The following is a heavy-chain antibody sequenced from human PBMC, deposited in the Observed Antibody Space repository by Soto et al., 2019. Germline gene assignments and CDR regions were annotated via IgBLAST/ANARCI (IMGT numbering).Heavy chain of an antibody. D-gene: IGHD1-7*01. CDR1: GGSISSGCYY. CDR2: IYYSGST. J-gene: IGHJ6*02. CDR3: ARGTWDYGMDV. V-gene: IGHV4-61*01. Sequence: PSETLSLTCTVSGGSISSGCYYWSWIRQPPGKGLEWIGYIYYSGSTNYNPSLKSRVTISVDTSKNQFSLKLSSVTAADTAVYYCARGTWDYGMDVWGQGTTVTVSS.